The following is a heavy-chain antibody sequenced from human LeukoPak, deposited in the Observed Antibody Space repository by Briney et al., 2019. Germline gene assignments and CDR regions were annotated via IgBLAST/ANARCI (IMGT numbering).Heavy chain of an antibody. J-gene: IGHJ4*02. Sequence: SVKVSCRASGGSFSNEAITWVRQAPGQGLEWVARIIPLLGITNYAQALQGRVAITADKVTGTFYMVLDSLRSEDTAVYYCGRDLRRATDLWGQGTMVTVSS. V-gene: IGHV1-69*04. CDR2: IIPLLGIT. CDR3: GRDLRRATDL. CDR1: GGSFSNEA.